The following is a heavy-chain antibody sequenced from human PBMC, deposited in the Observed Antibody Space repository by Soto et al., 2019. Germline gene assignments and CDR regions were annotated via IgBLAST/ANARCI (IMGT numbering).Heavy chain of an antibody. J-gene: IGHJ6*02. CDR2: INHSGST. D-gene: IGHD6-13*01. V-gene: IGHV4-34*01. CDR1: GGSFSGYY. Sequence: QVQLQQWGAGLLKPSETLSLTCAVYGGSFSGYYWSWIRQPPGKGLEWIGEINHSGSTNYNPSLKCRGTMSVDTSQNQFYLKLSSVTAADTAVDYCARGRVAAAGTGGPHSYYYSGMDVWGQGTTVTVSS. CDR3: ARGRVAAAGTGGPHSYYYSGMDV.